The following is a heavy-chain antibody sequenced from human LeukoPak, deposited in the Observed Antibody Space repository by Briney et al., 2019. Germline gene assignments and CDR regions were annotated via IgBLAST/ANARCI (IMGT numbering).Heavy chain of an antibody. Sequence: ASVKVSCKASGYTFTSYGISWVRQAPGHGLDWMGWFSAYNGNTNYAQKLQGRVTMTTDTSTSTAYMELRSLRSDDTAVYYCASFQDSSGYRGAFDIWGQGTMVTVSS. J-gene: IGHJ3*02. V-gene: IGHV1-18*01. CDR2: FSAYNGNT. D-gene: IGHD3-22*01. CDR1: GYTFTSYG. CDR3: ASFQDSSGYRGAFDI.